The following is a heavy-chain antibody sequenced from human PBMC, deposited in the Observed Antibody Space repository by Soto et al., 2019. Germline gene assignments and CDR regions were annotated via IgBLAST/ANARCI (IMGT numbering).Heavy chain of an antibody. CDR3: ARDRRQSITMVRGVIMINAYGMDV. Sequence: GASVKVSCKASGYTFTGYYMHWVRQAPGQGLEWMGWINPNSGGTNYAQKFQGRVTMTRDTSISTAYMELSRLRSDDTAVYCCARDRRQSITMVRGVIMINAYGMDVWGQGTTVTVSS. CDR1: GYTFTGYY. D-gene: IGHD3-10*01. V-gene: IGHV1-2*02. CDR2: INPNSGGT. J-gene: IGHJ6*02.